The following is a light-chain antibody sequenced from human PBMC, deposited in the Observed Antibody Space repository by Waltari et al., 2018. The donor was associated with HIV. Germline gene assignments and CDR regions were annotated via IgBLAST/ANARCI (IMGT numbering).Light chain of an antibody. CDR1: SSNTGRNT. CDR2: GMN. V-gene: IGLV1-44*01. CDR3: ASWDDSLNGPV. J-gene: IGLJ2*01. Sequence: QSVLTPPPSTSGTPGPRVTIPSSGSSSNTGRNTVRWFQQLPGKAPKVRIYGMNQRPSGVPDRFSGSKSGTSASLAIGGLQSEDEADYYCASWDDSLNGPVFGGGTTLTVL.